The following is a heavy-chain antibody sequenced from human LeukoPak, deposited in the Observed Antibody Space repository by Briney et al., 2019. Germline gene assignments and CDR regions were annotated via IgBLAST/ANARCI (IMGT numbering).Heavy chain of an antibody. Sequence: PSETLSLTCTVSGGPIGSSSSYWSWIRQPAGKGLEWIGRIYTSGSTNYNPSLKSRVTMSVDTSKNQFSLKLSSVTAADTAVYYCARDGPDIVVPYYYYYMDVWGKGTTVTVSS. CDR2: IYTSGST. J-gene: IGHJ6*03. V-gene: IGHV4-61*02. CDR3: ARDGPDIVVPYYYYYMDV. D-gene: IGHD2-2*01. CDR1: GGPIGSSSSY.